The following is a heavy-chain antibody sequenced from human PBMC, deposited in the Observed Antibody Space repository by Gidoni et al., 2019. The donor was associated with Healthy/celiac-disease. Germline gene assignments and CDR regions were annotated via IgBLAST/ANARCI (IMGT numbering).Heavy chain of an antibody. CDR1: YW. CDR3: ARRESVPAAPFDY. CDR2: IYPGDSDT. V-gene: IGHV5-51*01. J-gene: IGHJ4*02. D-gene: IGHD2-2*01. Sequence: YWIGWVRQMPGKGLEWMGIIYPGDSDTRYSPSFQGQVTISADKSISTAYLQWSSLKASDTAMYYCARRESVPAAPFDYWGQGTLVTVSS.